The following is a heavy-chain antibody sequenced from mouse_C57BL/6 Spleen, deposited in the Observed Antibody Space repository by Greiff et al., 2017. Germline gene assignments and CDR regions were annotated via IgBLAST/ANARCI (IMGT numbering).Heavy chain of an antibody. CDR3: TRRGTAQATIDY. Sequence: QVQLQQSGAELVRPGASVTLSCKASGYTFTDYEMHWVKQTPVHGLEWIGAIEPETGGTAYNQKFKGKAILTADKSSSTAYMELRSLTSEDSAVYYCTRRGTAQATIDYWGQGTTLTVSS. CDR1: GYTFTDYE. D-gene: IGHD3-2*02. V-gene: IGHV1-15*01. J-gene: IGHJ2*01. CDR2: IEPETGGT.